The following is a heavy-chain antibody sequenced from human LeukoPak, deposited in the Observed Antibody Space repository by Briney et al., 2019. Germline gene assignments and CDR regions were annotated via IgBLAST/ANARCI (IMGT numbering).Heavy chain of an antibody. CDR1: GYTFTGYY. CDR2: INPNSGGT. Sequence: ASVTVSCKASGYTFTGYYMHWVRQAPGQGLEWMGWINPNSGGTNYAQKFQGRVTMTRDTSISTAYMELSRLRSDDTAVYYCARQVAQDDFWSGYYTTQGWFDPWGQGTLVTVSS. J-gene: IGHJ5*02. CDR3: ARQVAQDDFWSGYYTTQGWFDP. V-gene: IGHV1-2*02. D-gene: IGHD3-3*01.